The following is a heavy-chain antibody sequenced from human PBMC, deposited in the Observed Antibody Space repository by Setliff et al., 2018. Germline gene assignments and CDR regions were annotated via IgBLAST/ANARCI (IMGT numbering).Heavy chain of an antibody. CDR3: ARPNWGGGWYFDL. J-gene: IGHJ2*01. V-gene: IGHV5-51*01. CDR2: IFPGDSDT. D-gene: IGHD7-27*01. CDR1: GYSFSSYW. Sequence: PGESLKISCKGSGYSFSSYWIGWVRQMPGKGLEWMGIIFPGDSDTRYSPSFQGQVTISADKSISTAYLQWSSLKASDTAIYYCARPNWGGGWYFDLWGRGTLVTVSS.